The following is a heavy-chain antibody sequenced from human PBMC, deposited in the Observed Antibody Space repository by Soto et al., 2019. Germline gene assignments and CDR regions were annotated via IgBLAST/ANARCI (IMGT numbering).Heavy chain of an antibody. CDR2: IYWNDDK. CDR3: ASMTTVATAAFDI. CDR1: GLSFGTSGVG. J-gene: IGHJ3*02. D-gene: IGHD4-17*01. V-gene: IGHV2-5*01. Sequence: QITLKESSPTQVKPTQTLTLTCTASGLSFGTSGVGVDWIRQPPGEALEWLALIYWNDDKRYSPSLKSSLTITKDTSKNQVVLTMTNVDPVDTATYYCASMTTVATAAFDIWGQGTMVTVSS.